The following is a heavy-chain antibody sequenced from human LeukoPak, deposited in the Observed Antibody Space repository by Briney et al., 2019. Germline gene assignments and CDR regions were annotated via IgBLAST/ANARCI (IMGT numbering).Heavy chain of an antibody. V-gene: IGHV3-7*03. Sequence: PGGSLRLSCAASGFTFSSYWMSWVRQAPGKGQEWVANIKQDGSEKYYVDSVKGRFTISRDNAKNSLYLQMNSLRAEDTAVYYCAREDIVVVPAAMDVWGKGTTVTVSS. D-gene: IGHD2-2*01. CDR3: AREDIVVVPAAMDV. CDR1: GFTFSSYW. CDR2: IKQDGSEK. J-gene: IGHJ6*04.